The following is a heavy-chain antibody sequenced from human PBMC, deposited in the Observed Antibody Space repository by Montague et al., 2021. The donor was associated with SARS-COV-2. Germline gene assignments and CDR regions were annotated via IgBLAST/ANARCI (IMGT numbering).Heavy chain of an antibody. CDR1: GSTFSDHS. D-gene: IGHD6-13*01. CDR2: ISTSGEIK. CDR3: ARDALAASGSFDY. V-gene: IGHV3-48*02. Sequence: SLRLSCAASGSTFSDHSMNWVRQAPGKGLQWVSHISTSGEIKYYADSVKGRFSISRDNAEKAVSLQMNSLRDDDTAIYYCARDALAASGSFDYWGPGILVTVSS. J-gene: IGHJ4*02.